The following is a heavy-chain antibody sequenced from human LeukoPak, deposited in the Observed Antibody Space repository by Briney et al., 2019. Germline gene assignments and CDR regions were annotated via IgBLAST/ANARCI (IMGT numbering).Heavy chain of an antibody. CDR1: GFTFSSYA. CDR2: ISYDGSNK. J-gene: IGHJ4*02. V-gene: IGHV3-30-3*01. CDR3: ARDRWRIQLWCFDY. Sequence: PGRSLRLSCAASGFTFSSYAMHWVRQAPGKGLEWVAVISYDGSNKYYADSVKGRFTISRDNSKNTLYLQMNSLRAEDTAVYYCARDRWRIQLWCFDYWGQGTLVTVSS. D-gene: IGHD5-18*01.